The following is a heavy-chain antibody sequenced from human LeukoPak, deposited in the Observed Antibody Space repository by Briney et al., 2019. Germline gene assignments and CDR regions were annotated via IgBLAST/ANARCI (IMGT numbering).Heavy chain of an antibody. Sequence: PGGSLRLSCAASGVSLSSYDLNWVRQAPGQGLEGVSVIYRRGDTDYAGSVKGRFSVSTDSYGNTLYLQMSSLRGEDTAVYYCAKEQWLGKMNYFDYWGQGTLVTVSS. V-gene: IGHV3-53*01. CDR2: IYRRGDT. CDR3: AKEQWLGKMNYFDY. D-gene: IGHD6-19*01. CDR1: GVSLSSYD. J-gene: IGHJ4*02.